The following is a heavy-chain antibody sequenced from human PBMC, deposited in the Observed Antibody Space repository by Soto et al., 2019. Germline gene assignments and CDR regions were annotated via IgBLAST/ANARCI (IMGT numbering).Heavy chain of an antibody. CDR2: ISYDGSNK. CDR3: AREYSYGSVYFDY. V-gene: IGHV3-30-3*01. CDR1: GFTFSSYA. Sequence: QVQLVESGGGVVQPGRSLRLSCAASGFTFSSYAMHWVRQAPGKGLEWVAVISYDGSNKYYADSVKGRFPISRDNSKNTLYLQMNSLRAEDTAVYYCAREYSYGSVYFDYWGQGTLVTVSS. J-gene: IGHJ4*02. D-gene: IGHD5-18*01.